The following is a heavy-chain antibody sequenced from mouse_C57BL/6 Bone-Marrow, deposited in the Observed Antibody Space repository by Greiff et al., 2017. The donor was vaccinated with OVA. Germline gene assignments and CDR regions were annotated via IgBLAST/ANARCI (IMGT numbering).Heavy chain of an antibody. J-gene: IGHJ4*01. CDR3: ARSYRWGYAMDY. Sequence: VMLVESGPGLVAPSQSLSITCTVSGFSLTSYGVDWVRQSPGKGLEWLGVIWGVGSTNSNSALISRMSISKDNSKSQVFLKMNSLQTDDTAMYYCARSYRWGYAMDYWGQGTSVTVSS. CDR1: GFSLTSYG. V-gene: IGHV2-6*01. CDR2: IWGVGST. D-gene: IGHD4-1*01.